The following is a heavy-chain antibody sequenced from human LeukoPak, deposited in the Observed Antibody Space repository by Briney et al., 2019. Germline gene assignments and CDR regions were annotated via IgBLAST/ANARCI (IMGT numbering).Heavy chain of an antibody. CDR3: ARYVSGGWFYYFDY. CDR1: GYTFTSYG. V-gene: IGHV1-18*01. J-gene: IGHJ4*02. CDR2: ISAYNGNT. D-gene: IGHD6-19*01. Sequence: ASVKVSCKASGYTFTSYGISWVRQAPGQGLEWMGWISAYNGNTNYARKLQGRVTMTTDTSTSTAYMELRSLRSDDTAVYYCARYVSGGWFYYFDYWGQGTLVTVSS.